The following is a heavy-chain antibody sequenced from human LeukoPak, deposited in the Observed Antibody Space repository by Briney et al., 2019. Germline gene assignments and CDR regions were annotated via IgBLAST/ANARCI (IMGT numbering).Heavy chain of an antibody. Sequence: GGSLRLSCAASGFIFSSYAMSWVRQAPGKGLEGVSAISGRGGSTYYADSVKGRFTISRDNSKNTLYLQMNSLRAEDTAVYYCGRALGYCSGGSCYSSAMEFDYGGQGTLVTVSS. V-gene: IGHV3-23*01. CDR3: GRALGYCSGGSCYSSAMEFDY. D-gene: IGHD2-15*01. J-gene: IGHJ4*02. CDR2: ISGRGGST. CDR1: GFIFSSYA.